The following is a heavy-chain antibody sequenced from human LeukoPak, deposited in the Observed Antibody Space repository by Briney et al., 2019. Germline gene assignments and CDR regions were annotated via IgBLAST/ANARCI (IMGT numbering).Heavy chain of an antibody. D-gene: IGHD3-16*02. Sequence: SETLSLTCTVSGGSISSYYWSWIRQPPGKGLEWIGYIYYSGSTNYNPSLKSRVTISVDTSKNQFSLKLSSVTAADTAVYYCARDNGPTDAFGIWGQGTMVTVSS. V-gene: IGHV4-59*01. CDR1: GGSISSYY. J-gene: IGHJ3*02. CDR2: IYYSGST. CDR3: ARDNGPTDAFGI.